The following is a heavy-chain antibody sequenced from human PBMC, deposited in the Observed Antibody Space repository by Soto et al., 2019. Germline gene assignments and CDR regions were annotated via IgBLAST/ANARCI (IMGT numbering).Heavy chain of an antibody. CDR2: IXXSXTX. CDR1: GGSFRGYY. D-gene: IGHD3-10*01. J-gene: IGHJ6*02. Sequence: AETRSLTCTVSGGSFRGYYWCWVHQPPGKGLXWIXXIXXSXTXXXHXXLKSRVTISVATSKNQFSLTVNSVTPAETAVYYCARGEITLLGGMDVWGQGTTVTVSS. CDR3: ARGEITLLGGMDV. V-gene: IGHV4-34*01.